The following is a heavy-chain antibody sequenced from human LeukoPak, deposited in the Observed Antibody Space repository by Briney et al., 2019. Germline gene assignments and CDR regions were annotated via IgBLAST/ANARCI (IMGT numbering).Heavy chain of an antibody. CDR1: GYTFSGYY. V-gene: IGHV1-2*04. J-gene: IGHJ4*02. CDR3: ARDFNDFWSGYYGPFDY. CDR2: INPNSGGT. D-gene: IGHD3-3*01. Sequence: ASVKVSCKASGYTFSGYYIHWVRQAPGQGLEWMGWINPNSGGTNYAQKFQGWVTMTRDTSISTAYMELSRLRSDDTAVYYCARDFNDFWSGYYGPFDYWGQGTLVTVSS.